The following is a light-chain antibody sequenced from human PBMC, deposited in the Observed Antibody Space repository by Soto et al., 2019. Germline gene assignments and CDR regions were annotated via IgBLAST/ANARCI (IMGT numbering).Light chain of an antibody. CDR1: QSISSW. V-gene: IGKV1-5*01. J-gene: IGKJ1*01. CDR2: DAS. Sequence: DIQMTQSPSTLSASVGDRVTITCRASQSISSWLAWYQQKPGKAPKLLIYDASSLESGVPSRFSGSGSGTEFSLTISSLQPDYFSTYYCQQYNSYWTFGQGTKLDIK. CDR3: QQYNSYWT.